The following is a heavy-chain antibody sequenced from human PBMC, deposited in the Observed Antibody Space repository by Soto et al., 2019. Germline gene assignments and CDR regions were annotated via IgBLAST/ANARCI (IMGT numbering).Heavy chain of an antibody. CDR2: IYPDDSDT. V-gene: IGHV5-51*01. J-gene: IGHJ1*01. Sequence: PGESLKISCKHSGFNFPTFWIAWVRQMPGKGLEWMGTIYPDDSDTRYSPSFQGQVTISADKSIQTAYLQWGSLKASDSALYYCARTCDSSGYYSPACTEYFHHWGQGTLVTVSS. CDR1: GFNFPTFW. D-gene: IGHD3-22*01. CDR3: ARTCDSSGYYSPACTEYFHH.